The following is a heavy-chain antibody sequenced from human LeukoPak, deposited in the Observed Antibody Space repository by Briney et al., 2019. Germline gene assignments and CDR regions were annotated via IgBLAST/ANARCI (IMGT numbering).Heavy chain of an antibody. D-gene: IGHD1-26*01. CDR3: ATTLYSGIYGDAFDI. Sequence: GESLQISCQGSGSSFTSYWIGWVRQLPGKGLEWMGIIYPADSETRYSPSFQGQVTISADKSISTAYLQWSSLKASDTAMYYCATTLYSGIYGDAFDIWGQGTMVTVSS. CDR2: IYPADSET. J-gene: IGHJ3*02. V-gene: IGHV5-51*01. CDR1: GSSFTSYW.